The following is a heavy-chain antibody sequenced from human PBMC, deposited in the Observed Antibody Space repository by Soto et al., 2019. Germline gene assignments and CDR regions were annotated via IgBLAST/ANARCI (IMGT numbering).Heavy chain of an antibody. Sequence: GGSLRLSCAASGFPFSSYSMHWVRQAPGKGLEWVAVISYDGSNKYYADSVKGRFTISRDNSKNTLYLQMNSLRAEDTAVYYWARDRPTPWGQGTLVTVSS. CDR3: ARDRPTP. CDR2: ISYDGSNK. J-gene: IGHJ5*02. V-gene: IGHV3-30-3*01. CDR1: GFPFSSYS.